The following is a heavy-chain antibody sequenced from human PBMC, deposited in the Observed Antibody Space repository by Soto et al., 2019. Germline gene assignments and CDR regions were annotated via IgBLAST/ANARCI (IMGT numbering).Heavy chain of an antibody. CDR3: ARDFSGGSPANWFDP. D-gene: IGHD2-15*01. CDR1: GFTFSSYA. CDR2: ISYDGSNK. V-gene: IGHV3-30-3*01. Sequence: GGSLRLSCAASGFTFSSYAMHWVRQAPGKGLEWVAVISYDGSNKYYADSVKGRFTISRDNSKNTLYLQMNSLRAEDTAVYYCARDFSGGSPANWFDPWGQGTLVTVSS. J-gene: IGHJ5*02.